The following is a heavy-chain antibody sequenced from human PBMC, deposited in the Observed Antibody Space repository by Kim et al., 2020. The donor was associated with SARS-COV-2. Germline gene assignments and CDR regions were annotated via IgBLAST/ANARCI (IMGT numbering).Heavy chain of an antibody. V-gene: IGHV3-9*01. CDR1: GFTFGDYA. CDR3: AKDMGCTNGVCYNHYYYGMDV. D-gene: IGHD2-8*01. J-gene: IGHJ6*02. CDR2: ISWNSGSI. Sequence: GGSLRLSCAASGFTFGDYAMHWVRQAPGKGLEWVSGISWNSGSIGYADSVKGRFTISRDNAKNSLYLQMNSLRAEDTALYYCAKDMGCTNGVCYNHYYYGMDVWGQGTTVTVSS.